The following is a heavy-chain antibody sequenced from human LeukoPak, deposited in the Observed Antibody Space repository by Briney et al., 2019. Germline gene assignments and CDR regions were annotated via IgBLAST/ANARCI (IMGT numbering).Heavy chain of an antibody. CDR2: ISGSSGAT. Sequence: PGGSLRLSCAASGFSFSTYAMNWVRQSPGKGLGWLSVISGSSGATYYADSVKGRFTISRDNSKNTLYLQMNSLTAKDTAIYYCAKDSCASTSCYWDYWGQGTLVTVSS. V-gene: IGHV3-23*01. J-gene: IGHJ4*02. CDR3: AKDSCASTSCYWDY. CDR1: GFSFSTYA. D-gene: IGHD2-2*01.